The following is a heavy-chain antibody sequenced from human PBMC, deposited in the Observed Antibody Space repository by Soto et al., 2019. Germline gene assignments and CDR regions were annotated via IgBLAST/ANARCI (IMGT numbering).Heavy chain of an antibody. D-gene: IGHD2-2*01. CDR1: GFTFRNYG. CDR3: AKAPPAGYFDS. J-gene: IGHJ4*02. Sequence: LSLTCAASGFTFRNYGMHWVRQAPGKGLEWVSFISYDGSDKYYADSVEGRFTVSRDNSKSTLYLQMNSLRAEDTAVFYCAKAPPAGYFDSWGQGTLVTVSS. V-gene: IGHV3-30*18. CDR2: ISYDGSDK.